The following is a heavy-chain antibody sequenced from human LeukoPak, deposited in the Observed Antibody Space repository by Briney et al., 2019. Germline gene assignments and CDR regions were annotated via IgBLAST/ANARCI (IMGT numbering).Heavy chain of an antibody. D-gene: IGHD6-13*01. V-gene: IGHV3-7*01. CDR1: GFTFSTYW. CDR3: ARDSLMVSGQQLEDGFDY. J-gene: IGHJ4*02. Sequence: GGSLRLSCAASGFTFSTYWMSWVRQTPGKGLEWVANIKHDGSEKQYVDPVKGRFTISRDNAKNSLFLQMDSLRAEDTALYYCARDSLMVSGQQLEDGFDYWGQGTLVTVSS. CDR2: IKHDGSEK.